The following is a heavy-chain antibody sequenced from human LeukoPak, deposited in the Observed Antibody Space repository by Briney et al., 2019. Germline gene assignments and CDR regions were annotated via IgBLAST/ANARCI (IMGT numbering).Heavy chain of an antibody. Sequence: PGGSLRLSCAASGFTFSTYNMNWVRQAPGKGLEWVSAVGGTDGRTYYAAFVKGWFTIYRDNSKNTLYLQMNSLRADDTAVYYCAKDGSYYFDYWGQGTLVTVSS. V-gene: IGHV3-23*01. CDR1: GFTFSTYN. CDR2: VGGTDGRT. CDR3: AKDGSYYFDY. J-gene: IGHJ4*02.